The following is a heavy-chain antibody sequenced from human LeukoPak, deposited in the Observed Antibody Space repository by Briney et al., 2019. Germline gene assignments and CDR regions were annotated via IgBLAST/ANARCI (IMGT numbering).Heavy chain of an antibody. CDR2: DGSST. D-gene: IGHD3-3*01. J-gene: IGHJ6*03. Sequence: GGSLRLSCAVSGFTFSGHWMFWVRQAPGKGLEWVSSDGSSTGYTDSVKGRFTVSRDNAKNTLYLQMNSLRAEDTAVYYCARDIPSTPYYDFWSGYYTDYYYYYMDVWGKGTTVTVSS. CDR3: ARDIPSTPYYDFWSGYYTDYYYYYMDV. CDR1: GFTFSGHW. V-gene: IGHV3-74*01.